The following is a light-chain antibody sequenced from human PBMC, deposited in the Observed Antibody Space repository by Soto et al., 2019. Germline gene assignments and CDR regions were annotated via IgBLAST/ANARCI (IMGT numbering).Light chain of an antibody. CDR1: QGISSY. V-gene: IGKV1-8*01. CDR3: QQYYSYPPT. Sequence: AIRMTQPPSSLSASTGDRVTITCRASQGISSYLACYQQKPGKAPKLLIYAASTLQSGVSSRFSGSGSGKDFTLTISCLQSEDFATYYCQQYYSYPPTFGQGTKVDIK. CDR2: AAS. J-gene: IGKJ2*01.